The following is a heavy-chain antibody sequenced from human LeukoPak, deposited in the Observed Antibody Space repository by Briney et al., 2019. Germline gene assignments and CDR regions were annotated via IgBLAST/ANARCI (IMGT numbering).Heavy chain of an antibody. V-gene: IGHV3-7*01. CDR3: ARDRALYDSRRGYYYTEDDY. D-gene: IGHD3-22*01. J-gene: IGHJ4*02. CDR2: MNPDGSEK. Sequence: GGSLRLSCAASGFTFSSYWMSWIRQAPGKGLEWVANMNPDGSEKYFLDSVKGRFTISRDNAKSSLYLQMNSLRGDDTAVYYCARDRALYDSRRGYYYTEDDYWGQGTLVTVSS. CDR1: GFTFSSYW.